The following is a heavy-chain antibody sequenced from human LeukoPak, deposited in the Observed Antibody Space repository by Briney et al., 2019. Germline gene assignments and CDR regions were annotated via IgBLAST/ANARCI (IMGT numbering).Heavy chain of an antibody. V-gene: IGHV3-7*01. CDR3: ASGPFIAADDY. CDR1: GFILSNYR. D-gene: IGHD6-13*01. CDR2: IKQDGSEK. J-gene: IGHJ4*02. Sequence: PGGSLRLSCAASGFILSNYRMSWVRQAPGKGLEWVANIKQDGSEKYYVDSVKGRFTISRDNAKNSLYLQMNSLRAEDTAVYYCASGPFIAADDYWGQGTLVTVSS.